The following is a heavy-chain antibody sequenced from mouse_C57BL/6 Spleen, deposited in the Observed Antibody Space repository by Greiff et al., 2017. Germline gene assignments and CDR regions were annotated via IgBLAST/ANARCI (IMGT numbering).Heavy chain of an antibody. D-gene: IGHD2-1*01. CDR3: ARGPYGNIFAY. CDR2: IYPGDGDT. Sequence: QVQLQQSGAELVKPGASVNISCKASGYAFSSYWMNWVKQRPGKGLEWIGQIYPGDGDTNYNGKFKGKATLTADKSSSTAYMQLSSLTSEDSAVYFCARGPYGNIFAYWGQGTLVTVSA. V-gene: IGHV1-80*01. J-gene: IGHJ3*01. CDR1: GYAFSSYW.